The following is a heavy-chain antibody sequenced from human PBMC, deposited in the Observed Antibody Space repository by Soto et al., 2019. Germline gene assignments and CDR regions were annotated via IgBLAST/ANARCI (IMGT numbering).Heavy chain of an antibody. J-gene: IGHJ4*02. D-gene: IGHD5-18*01. CDR3: ARDRGYSYGRDFDY. Sequence: QVQLVESGGGVVQPGRSLRLSCAASGFTFSSYGMHWVRQAPGKGLEWVAVIWYDGRNKYYADSVKGRFTISRDNSKNTLDLQMNSLRAEDTAVYYCARDRGYSYGRDFDYWGQGTLVTVSS. CDR1: GFTFSSYG. V-gene: IGHV3-33*01. CDR2: IWYDGRNK.